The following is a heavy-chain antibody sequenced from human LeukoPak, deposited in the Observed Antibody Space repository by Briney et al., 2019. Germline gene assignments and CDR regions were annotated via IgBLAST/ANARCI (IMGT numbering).Heavy chain of an antibody. Sequence: TPSETLSLTCTVSGGSISSSTYYWAWIRQPPGRGLEWIGSFSYSGSTYYSSSLKSRVTISVDTSKNQFSLKLSSVTAADTAVYYCARDQKNNADYWGQGTLVTVSS. D-gene: IGHD1/OR15-1a*01. CDR1: GGSISSSTYY. CDR2: FSYSGST. V-gene: IGHV4-39*07. CDR3: ARDQKNNADY. J-gene: IGHJ4*02.